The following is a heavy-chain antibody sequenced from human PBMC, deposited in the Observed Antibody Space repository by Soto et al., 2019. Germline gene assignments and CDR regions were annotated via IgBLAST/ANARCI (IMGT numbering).Heavy chain of an antibody. V-gene: IGHV4-39*01. D-gene: IGHD2-15*01. CDR2: MSYSGTT. CDR3: ARTIYCSIGSCYRFYP. J-gene: IGHJ5*02. Sequence: PSETLSLTCTVSGGSISSSDYYWGWIRQSPGKGLEWIGSMSYSGTTHYNPSLKSRATISVDTSKNQFSLKLSSVTAADTAVYYCARTIYCSIGSCYRFYPWGPGTLVTVSS. CDR1: GGSISSSDYY.